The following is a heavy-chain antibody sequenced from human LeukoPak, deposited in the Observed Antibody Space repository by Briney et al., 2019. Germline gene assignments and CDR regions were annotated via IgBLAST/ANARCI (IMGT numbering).Heavy chain of an antibody. J-gene: IGHJ1*01. CDR1: GFTFDNYA. D-gene: IGHD2-2*02. Sequence: PGGSLRLSCAASGFTFDNYAMSWVRQAPGKGLEWVSAISNSGVSTHYADSVKGRFTISRDNSKNTLFLHMNTLRADDMAVYYCAKDLYPHGRAEYFQHWGQGTLVTVSS. CDR2: ISNSGVST. V-gene: IGHV3-23*01. CDR3: AKDLYPHGRAEYFQH.